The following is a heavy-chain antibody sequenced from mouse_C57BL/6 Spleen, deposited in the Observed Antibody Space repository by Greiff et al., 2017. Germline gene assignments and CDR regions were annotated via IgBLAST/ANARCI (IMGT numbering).Heavy chain of an antibody. Sequence: VQLQQPGAELVKPGASVKMSCKASGYTFTSYWITWVKQRPGQGLERIGDIYPGSGSTNYNEKFKSKATLTVDTSSSTAYMQLSSLTSEDSAVYYCARRGGLRQYFDVWGTGTTVTVSS. CDR1: GYTFTSYW. CDR3: ARRGGLRQYFDV. J-gene: IGHJ1*03. D-gene: IGHD2-4*01. V-gene: IGHV1-55*01. CDR2: IYPGSGST.